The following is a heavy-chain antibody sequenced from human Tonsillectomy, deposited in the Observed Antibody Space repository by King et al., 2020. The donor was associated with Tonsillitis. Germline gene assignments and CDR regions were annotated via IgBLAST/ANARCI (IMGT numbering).Heavy chain of an antibody. D-gene: IGHD1-26*01. V-gene: IGHV4-4*07. CDR1: GDSISEYS. CDR3: SRLSFIGSVGIGFDP. CDR2: LFSGGLT. Sequence: QLQESGSGLVGPSETLSLGCIVSGDSISEYSWSCIRESAGKGREWIVRLFSGGLTMYNPARGSRVTTSLDTSKNQISLKLTSVTAADTAVYFCSRLSFIGSVGIGFDPWGQGTLVTVSS. J-gene: IGHJ5*02.